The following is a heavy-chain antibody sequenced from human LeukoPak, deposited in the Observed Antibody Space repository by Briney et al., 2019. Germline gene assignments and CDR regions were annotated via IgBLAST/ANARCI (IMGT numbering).Heavy chain of an antibody. J-gene: IGHJ5*02. V-gene: IGHV4-59*01. CDR2: IHYSGST. CDR1: GGSIGSFF. Sequence: SETLSLTCTVSGGSIGSFFWSWIRQPPGKALEWIGCIHYSGSTKYNPPLKSRVTISVDTSENQFSLTLNSVTAADTAVYYCARSRGGYGDYGSWFDPWGQGILVTVSS. CDR3: ARSRGGYGDYGSWFDP. D-gene: IGHD3-16*01.